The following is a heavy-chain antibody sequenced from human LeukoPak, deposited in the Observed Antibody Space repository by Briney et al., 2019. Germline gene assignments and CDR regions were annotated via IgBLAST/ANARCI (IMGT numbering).Heavy chain of an antibody. Sequence: VASVKVSCKASGYTFGGYAINWVRQAPGQGLEWMGWISGYNGKTNYAQEFQDRVTMTTDTSTSTAYMELRSLRSDDTAVYYCARATVLMVSTILENWFDRWGQGTLVTVSS. J-gene: IGHJ5*02. CDR1: GYTFGGYA. D-gene: IGHD2-8*01. CDR2: ISGYNGKT. CDR3: ARATVLMVSTILENWFDR. V-gene: IGHV1-18*01.